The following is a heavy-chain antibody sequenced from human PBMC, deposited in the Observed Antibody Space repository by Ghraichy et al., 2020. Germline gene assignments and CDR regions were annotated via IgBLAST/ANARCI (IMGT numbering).Heavy chain of an antibody. V-gene: IGHV1-18*04. J-gene: IGHJ6*02. CDR3: ARDGYYDILTGYYKEYYYYGMDV. CDR1: GYTFTSYG. Sequence: ASVKVSCKASGYTFTSYGISWVRQAPGQGLEWMGWISAYNGNTNYAQKLQGRVTMTTDTSTSTAYMELRSLRSDDTAVYYCARDGYYDILTGYYKEYYYYGMDVWGQGTTVTVSS. D-gene: IGHD3-9*01. CDR2: ISAYNGNT.